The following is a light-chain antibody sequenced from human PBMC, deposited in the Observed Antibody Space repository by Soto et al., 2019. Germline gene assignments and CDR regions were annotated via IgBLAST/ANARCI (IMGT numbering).Light chain of an antibody. J-gene: IGKJ5*01. CDR2: RAS. CDR1: QSVSSSY. Sequence: EIVLTQSPGTLSLSPGERATLSSRASQSVSSSYLAWYQQKPGQAPRLLIYRASSRATGIADRFRGSGSGTDLTLTISRLEHEDIGMYYCHQYGISTAVTGGQGTLLETK. CDR3: HQYGISTAVT. V-gene: IGKV3-20*01.